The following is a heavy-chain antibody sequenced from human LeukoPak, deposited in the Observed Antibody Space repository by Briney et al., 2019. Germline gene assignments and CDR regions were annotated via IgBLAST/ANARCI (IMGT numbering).Heavy chain of an antibody. CDR3: ASVLRAYYYYYYMDV. CDR1: GGSTSSYY. Sequence: SETLSLTCTVSGGSTSSYYWSWIRQPAGKGLEWIGRIYSSGSTNYNPSLKSRVTMSIDTSKNQFSLKLSSVTAADTAVYYCASVLRAYYYYYYMDVWGKGTTVTVSS. CDR2: IYSSGST. J-gene: IGHJ6*03. D-gene: IGHD3-3*01. V-gene: IGHV4-4*07.